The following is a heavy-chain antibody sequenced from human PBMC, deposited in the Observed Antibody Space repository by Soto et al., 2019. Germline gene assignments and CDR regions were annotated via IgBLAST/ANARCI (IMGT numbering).Heavy chain of an antibody. V-gene: IGHV4-31*03. D-gene: IGHD2-2*01. CDR2: IYYSGST. CDR3: ARVRHLVVVPAPSRMRWFDP. Sequence: QVQLQESGPGLVKPSQTLSLTCTVSGGSISSGGYYWSWIRQHPGKGLEWIGYIYYSGSTYYNPPLNSGVTISVDTSKNQFSLKLSSVTAADTAVYYCARVRHLVVVPAPSRMRWFDPWGQGPLVPVSS. CDR1: GGSISSGGYY. J-gene: IGHJ5*02.